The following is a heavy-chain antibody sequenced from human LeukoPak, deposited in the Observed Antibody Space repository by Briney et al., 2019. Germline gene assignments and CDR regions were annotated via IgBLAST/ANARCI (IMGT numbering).Heavy chain of an antibody. CDR3: ARPRSWFRYFDY. V-gene: IGHV4-34*01. CDR2: INHSGST. D-gene: IGHD6-13*01. J-gene: IGHJ4*02. Sequence: SETLSLTCAVYGGSFSGYYWSWIRQPPGKGLEWIGEINHSGSTNYNPSLKSRVTISVDTSKNQFSLKLSSVTAADTAVYYCARPRSWFRYFDYWGQGTLVTVSS. CDR1: GGSFSGYY.